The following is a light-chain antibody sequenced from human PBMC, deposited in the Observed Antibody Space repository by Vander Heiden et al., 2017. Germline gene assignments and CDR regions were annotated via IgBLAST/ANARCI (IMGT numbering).Light chain of an antibody. Sequence: DIQMTQSPSSLSASVGDRVTITCRASQSISNSLNWYQQKPGKAPKLLIYAAANLQSAVPSRFSGSGSATDFTLTIISLQPEDCATTYCQQSYSNPQTFGQGTKLEI. CDR1: QSISNS. J-gene: IGKJ2*01. CDR2: AAA. V-gene: IGKV1-39*01. CDR3: QQSYSNPQT.